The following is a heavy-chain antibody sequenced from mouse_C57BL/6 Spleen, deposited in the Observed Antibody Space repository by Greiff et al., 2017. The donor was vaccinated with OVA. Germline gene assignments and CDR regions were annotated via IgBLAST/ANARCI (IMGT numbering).Heavy chain of an antibody. CDR2: IDPETGGT. CDR3: TGATVVADWYFDV. CDR1: GYTFTDYE. V-gene: IGHV1-15*01. J-gene: IGHJ1*03. Sequence: VQLQQSGAELVRPGASVTLSCKASGYTFTDYEMQWVKQTPVHGLEWIGAIDPETGGTAYNQKFKGKAILTADKSSSTAYMELRSLTSEDSAVYYCTGATVVADWYFDVWGTGTTVTVSS. D-gene: IGHD1-1*01.